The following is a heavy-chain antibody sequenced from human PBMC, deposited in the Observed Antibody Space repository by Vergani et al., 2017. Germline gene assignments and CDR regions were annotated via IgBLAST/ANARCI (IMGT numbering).Heavy chain of an antibody. CDR3: AGQDPWVYYYDSSGIVEY. CDR2: IYYSGST. V-gene: IGHV4-39*01. D-gene: IGHD3-22*01. CDR1: GGSISSSSYY. J-gene: IGHJ4*02. Sequence: QLQLQESGPGLVKPSETLSLTCTVSGGSISSSSYYWGWIRQPPGKGLEWIGSIYYSGSTYYNPSLKSRVTISVDTSKNQFSLKLSSVTAADTAVYYCAGQDPWVYYYDSSGIVEYWGQGTLVTVSS.